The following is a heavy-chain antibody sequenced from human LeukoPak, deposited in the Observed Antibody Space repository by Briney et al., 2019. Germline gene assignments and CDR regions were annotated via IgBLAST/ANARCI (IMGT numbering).Heavy chain of an antibody. J-gene: IGHJ5*02. V-gene: IGHV5-51*01. CDR2: IYPGDSAA. Sequence: PGESLKISCKGSGYSFTNYWIGWVRQMPGKGLEWMAVIYPGDSAARYSPSFLGHVTISADKSISTAYLQWSSLKASDTAMYYCARLQDCSGGSCYSKAWFDPWGQGTLVTVSS. CDR3: ARLQDCSGGSCYSKAWFDP. D-gene: IGHD2-15*01. CDR1: GYSFTNYW.